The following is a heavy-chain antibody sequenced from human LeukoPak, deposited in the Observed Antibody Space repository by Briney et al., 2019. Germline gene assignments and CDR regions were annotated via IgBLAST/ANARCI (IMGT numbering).Heavy chain of an antibody. CDR3: AKGPSSSMVPSNYFDY. V-gene: IGHV3-23*01. CDR1: GFTFSSYA. CDR2: ISGSGGGT. J-gene: IGHJ4*02. Sequence: GGSLRLSCAASGFTFSSYAMSWVRQAPGKGLEWVSAISGSGGGTYYADSVKGRFTISRDNSKNTLYLQMNSLRAEDTAVYYCAKGPSSSMVPSNYFDYWGQGTLVTVSS. D-gene: IGHD6-6*01.